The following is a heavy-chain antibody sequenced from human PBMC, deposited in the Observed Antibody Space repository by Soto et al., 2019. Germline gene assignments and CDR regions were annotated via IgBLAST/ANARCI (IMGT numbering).Heavy chain of an antibody. J-gene: IGHJ3*02. CDR1: GGSISSYY. D-gene: IGHD6-13*01. CDR2: IYYSGST. V-gene: IGHV4-59*01. CDR3: ARDEGSSWYKGAFDI. Sequence: PSETLSLTCTVSGGSISSYYWSWIRQPPGKGLEWIGYIYYSGSTNYNPSLKSRVTISVDTSKNQFSLTLSSVTAADTAVYYCARDEGSSWYKGAFDIWGQGTMVTVS.